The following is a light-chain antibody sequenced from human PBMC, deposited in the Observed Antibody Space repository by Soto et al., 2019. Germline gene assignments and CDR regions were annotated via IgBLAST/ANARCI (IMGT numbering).Light chain of an antibody. CDR3: QQYNSYSQT. CDR2: KAS. CDR1: QTISNW. J-gene: IGKJ1*01. V-gene: IGKV1-5*03. Sequence: IQMTQSPSTLSASVGDRVTLTCQASQTISNWLDWYQQKPGKAPKLLIYKASTLESGVPSRFSGSGSGTEFTRTISSLQPEDFATYYCQQYNSYSQTFGQGTKVDIK.